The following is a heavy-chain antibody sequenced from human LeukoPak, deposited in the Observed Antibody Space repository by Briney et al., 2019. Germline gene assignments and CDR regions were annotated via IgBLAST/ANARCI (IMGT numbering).Heavy chain of an antibody. CDR3: AKDKIFRYLDY. CDR2: ITSDGNNK. D-gene: IGHD2/OR15-2a*01. Sequence: PGRSLRLSCAASGLTFSNHGMHWVRQAPGKGLEWVAMITSDGNNKYYADSVKDRFTISRDDSKNTLYLQMNSLRDEDTAVYYWAKDKIFRYLDYWGQGALVTVTS. CDR1: GLTFSNHG. V-gene: IGHV3-30*18. J-gene: IGHJ4*02.